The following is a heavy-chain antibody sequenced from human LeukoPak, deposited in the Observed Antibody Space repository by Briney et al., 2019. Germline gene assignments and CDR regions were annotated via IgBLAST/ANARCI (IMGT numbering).Heavy chain of an antibody. J-gene: IGHJ3*02. D-gene: IGHD3-22*01. CDR2: INHSGST. CDR3: ARLLRGGRDTPMVTMIVVRAKSGAFDI. Sequence: SETLSLTCTVSGDSISNYFWSWIRQPPGKGLEWIGEINHSGSTNYNPSLKSRVTISVDTSKNQFSLKLSSVTAADTAVYYCARLLRGGRDTPMVTMIVVRAKSGAFDIWGQGTMVTVSS. V-gene: IGHV4-34*01. CDR1: GDSISNYF.